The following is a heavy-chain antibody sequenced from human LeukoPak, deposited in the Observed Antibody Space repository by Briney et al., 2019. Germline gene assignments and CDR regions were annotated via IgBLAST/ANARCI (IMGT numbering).Heavy chain of an antibody. Sequence: KPGGSLRLSCAASGFTFSSYAMSWVRQAPGKGLEWVSAISGSGYSTYYADSVKGRLTISRDNSKNTLYLQMNSLRAEDTAVYYCAKEAGYSGYDYPDYWGQGTLVTVSS. CDR3: AKEAGYSGYDYPDY. J-gene: IGHJ4*02. V-gene: IGHV3-23*01. CDR2: ISGSGYST. D-gene: IGHD5-12*01. CDR1: GFTFSSYA.